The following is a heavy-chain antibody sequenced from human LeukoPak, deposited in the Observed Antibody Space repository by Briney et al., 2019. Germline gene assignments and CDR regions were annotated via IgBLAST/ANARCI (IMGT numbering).Heavy chain of an antibody. CDR1: GGSFSGYY. Sequence: SEALSLTCAVYGGSFSGYYWSWIRQPPGKGLERIGEINHSGSTNYNPSLKSRVTISVDTSKNQFSLKLSSVTAADTAVYYCASLAAAGTPFDYWGQGTLVTVSS. CDR2: INHSGST. J-gene: IGHJ4*02. D-gene: IGHD6-13*01. CDR3: ASLAAAGTPFDY. V-gene: IGHV4-34*01.